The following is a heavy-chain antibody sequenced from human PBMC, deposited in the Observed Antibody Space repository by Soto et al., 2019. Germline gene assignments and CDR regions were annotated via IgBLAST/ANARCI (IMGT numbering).Heavy chain of an antibody. CDR2: INHSGST. Sequence: LSLTCDVYCGSFSIYYLTWIRQPPGKGLEWLGEINHSGSTNYNPSLESRVTISLDTSKTQFSLKLTSVTAADTAVYYCARGEGRLVGTWFDPWGQGTLVTVSS. CDR1: CGSFSIYY. V-gene: IGHV4-34*01. J-gene: IGHJ5*02. D-gene: IGHD1-26*01. CDR3: ARGEGRLVGTWFDP.